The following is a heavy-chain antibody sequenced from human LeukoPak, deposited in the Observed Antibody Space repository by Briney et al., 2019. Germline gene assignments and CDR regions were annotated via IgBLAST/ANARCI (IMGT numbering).Heavy chain of an antibody. Sequence: GGSLRLSRSDSGFTLSNYAMNRVHQAPGKGLEWVAYISSSGLTIYYADSVKGRFTISRDNAKSSLYLQMNSLRAEDTAVYYCARGRLYLDDWGQGTLVTVSS. CDR2: ISSSGLTI. CDR1: GFTLSNYA. J-gene: IGHJ4*02. CDR3: ARGRLYLDD. V-gene: IGHV3-48*03.